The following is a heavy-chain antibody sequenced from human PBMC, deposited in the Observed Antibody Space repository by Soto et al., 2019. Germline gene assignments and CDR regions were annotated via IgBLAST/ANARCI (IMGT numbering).Heavy chain of an antibody. CDR3: ARGETRFPPLHYDILTGQSVNWFDP. CDR1: GYTFTSYA. J-gene: IGHJ5*02. Sequence: ASVKVSCKASGYTFTSYAMHWVRQAPGQRLEWMGWINAGNGNTKYSRKFQGIVTITRDTSASTAYMELSSLRSEDTAVYYCARGETRFPPLHYDILTGQSVNWFDPWGQGTLVTVSS. D-gene: IGHD3-9*01. V-gene: IGHV1-3*01. CDR2: INAGNGNT.